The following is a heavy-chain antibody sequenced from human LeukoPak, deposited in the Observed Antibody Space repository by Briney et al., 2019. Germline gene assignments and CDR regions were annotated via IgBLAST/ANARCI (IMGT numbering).Heavy chain of an antibody. CDR2: ISPTGSTM. V-gene: IGHV3-48*04. CDR3: ARPHYSNYVGFNYFDY. D-gene: IGHD4-11*01. CDR1: EFTFSTYA. Sequence: GGSLRLSCAASEFTFSTYAMNWVRQAPGKGLEWVGYISPTGSTMFYADSVKGRFTLSRDNADNSLYLQMNSLRAEDTAVYYCARPHYSNYVGFNYFDYWGQGTLVTVSS. J-gene: IGHJ4*02.